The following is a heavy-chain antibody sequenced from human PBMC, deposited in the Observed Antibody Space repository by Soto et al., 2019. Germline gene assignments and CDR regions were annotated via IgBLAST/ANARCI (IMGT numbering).Heavy chain of an antibody. D-gene: IGHD3-16*02. V-gene: IGHV3-23*01. Sequence: GGSLRLSCAASGFTFSSYAMSWVRQAPGKGLEWVSAISGSGGSTYYADSVKGRFTISRDNSKNTLYLQMNSLRAEDTAVYYCANRGGDDYVWGSYRYYFDYWGQGTLVTVSS. CDR3: ANRGGDDYVWGSYRYYFDY. CDR1: GFTFSSYA. J-gene: IGHJ4*02. CDR2: ISGSGGST.